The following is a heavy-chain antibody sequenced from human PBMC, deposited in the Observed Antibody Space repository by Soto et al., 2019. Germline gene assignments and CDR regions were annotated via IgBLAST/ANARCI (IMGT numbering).Heavy chain of an antibody. CDR3: FGGNGGPQ. V-gene: IGHV3-7*03. Sequence: GGSLRLSCAASGFTFSSYWMNWVRQAPGKGLEWVANIKPDGSATNYVDSVKGRFTISRDNVRNSVSLQMNSLRVEDTAVYFCFGGNGGPQWGQGTLVTV. D-gene: IGHD3-16*01. CDR2: IKPDGSAT. J-gene: IGHJ4*02. CDR1: GFTFSSYW.